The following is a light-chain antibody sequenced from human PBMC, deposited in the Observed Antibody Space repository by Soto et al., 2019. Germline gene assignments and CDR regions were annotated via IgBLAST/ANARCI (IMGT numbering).Light chain of an antibody. CDR1: QGVSSH. CDR2: VAS. V-gene: IGKV3-11*01. CDR3: QQRSNWPPEVT. Sequence: EIVLTQSPATLSLSPGERATLSCRASQGVSSHLAWYQHKPGQAPRLLIYVASNRATGIPARFSGSGSGTDFTLTISSLEPEDFAVYYCQQRSNWPPEVTFGPGTKVDIK. J-gene: IGKJ3*01.